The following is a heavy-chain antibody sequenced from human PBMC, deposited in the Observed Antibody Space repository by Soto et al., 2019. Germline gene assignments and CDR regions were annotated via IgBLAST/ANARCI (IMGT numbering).Heavy chain of an antibody. Sequence: GGSLRLSCVASGFAFGSYGMGWVRQAPGEGLYWVSGISNGVGTTYYADSVRRRFTISRDNSKNVLYLQMNNLRVEDTAFYYCAKANYDFWSGHPYYFDSWGPGTLVTVSS. D-gene: IGHD3-3*01. CDR2: ISNGVGTT. CDR1: GFAFGSYG. J-gene: IGHJ4*02. CDR3: AKANYDFWSGHPYYFDS. V-gene: IGHV3-23*01.